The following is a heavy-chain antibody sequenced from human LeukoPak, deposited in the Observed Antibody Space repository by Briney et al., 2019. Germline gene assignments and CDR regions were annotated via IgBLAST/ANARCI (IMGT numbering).Heavy chain of an antibody. D-gene: IGHD6-13*01. CDR2: ISGSGGST. J-gene: IGHJ4*02. CDR3: ANSRIAAAGGYYFDY. CDR1: GFTFSSYA. V-gene: IGHV3-23*01. Sequence: PGGSLRLSCAASGFTFSSYAMSWVRQAPGKGLEWVSAISGSGGSTYYADSVKGRFTISRDNSKNTLYLQMNSLRAEDTAVYYCANSRIAAAGGYYFDYWGQGTLVTVSS.